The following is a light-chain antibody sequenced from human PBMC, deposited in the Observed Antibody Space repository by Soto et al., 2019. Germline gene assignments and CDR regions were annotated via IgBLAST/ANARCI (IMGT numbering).Light chain of an antibody. CDR2: EVT. V-gene: IGLV2-8*01. CDR3: SSYSGSNDLV. CDR1: SSDVGNYNY. Sequence: QSALTQPPSASGSPGQSVTISCTGTSSDVGNYNYVSWYQQHPGKASKVMIFEVTKRPSGVSHRFSGSKSGNTASLTVSGLQPEDEADYYCSSYSGSNDLVFGGGTQLTVL. J-gene: IGLJ3*02.